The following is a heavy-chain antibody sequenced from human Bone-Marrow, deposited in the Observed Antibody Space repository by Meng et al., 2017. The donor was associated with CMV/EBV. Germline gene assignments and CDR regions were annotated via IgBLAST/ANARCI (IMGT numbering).Heavy chain of an antibody. CDR3: ARDVTPDF. CDR1: GGSISSSSYY. Sequence: SETLSLTCTVSGGSISSSSYYWGWIRQPPGKGLEWIGYIFYSGNTKYNPSLEGRVIISVDPSKNQFSLSLTSLTAADTAVYYCARDVTPDFWGQGPLVTVSS. J-gene: IGHJ4*02. D-gene: IGHD5-18*01. V-gene: IGHV4-61*01. CDR2: IFYSGNT.